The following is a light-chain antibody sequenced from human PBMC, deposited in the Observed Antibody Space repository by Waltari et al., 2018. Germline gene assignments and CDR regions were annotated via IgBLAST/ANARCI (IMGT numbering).Light chain of an antibody. CDR3: HWPRTL. J-gene: IGKJ2*01. V-gene: IGKV2-30*01. Sequence: DVVMTQSPLSLPVTLGQPASIPCRSSQSLVYSDRNTYLNWFQQRPGQSPRRLIYKVSNRDSGVPDRFSGSWSGTDFTLRVSRVEAEDVGIYRTHWPRTLFGQGTKLEIK. CDR2: KVS. CDR1: QSLVYSDRNTY.